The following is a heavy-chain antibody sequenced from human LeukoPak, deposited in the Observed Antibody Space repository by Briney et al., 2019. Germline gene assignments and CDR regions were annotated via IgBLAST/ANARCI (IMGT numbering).Heavy chain of an antibody. V-gene: IGHV3-33*01. CDR1: GFTFSSYG. CDR3: AHFGGPAPFDY. CDR2: IWYDGSNK. D-gene: IGHD2-2*01. Sequence: PGGSLRLSCAASGFTFSSYGMHWVRQAPGKGLEWVAVIWYDGSNKYYADSVKGRFTISRDNSKNTLYLQMNSLRAEDTAVYYCAHFGGPAPFDYWGQGTLVTVSS. J-gene: IGHJ4*02.